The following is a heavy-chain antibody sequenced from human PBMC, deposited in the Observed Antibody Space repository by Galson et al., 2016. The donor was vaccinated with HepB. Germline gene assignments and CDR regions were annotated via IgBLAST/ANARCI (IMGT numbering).Heavy chain of an antibody. CDR3: ARGPTVATIIRYFQH. Sequence: SVKVSCKASGYTFSNYVISWVRQAPGQGLEWMGWISAYNGNTKYAQKLQGRVTMTTDTSTSTAYMELRSLRSDDTAVYYCARGPTVATIIRYFQHWGQGTLVTVSS. D-gene: IGHD5-12*01. CDR2: ISAYNGNT. J-gene: IGHJ1*01. V-gene: IGHV1-18*01. CDR1: GYTFSNYV.